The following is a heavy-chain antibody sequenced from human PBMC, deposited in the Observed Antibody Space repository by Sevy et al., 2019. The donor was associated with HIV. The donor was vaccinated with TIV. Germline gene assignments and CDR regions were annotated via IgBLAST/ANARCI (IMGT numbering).Heavy chain of an antibody. CDR2: SNSDSDTM. Sequence: GGSLRLSCVASGFPFNYYAMNWVRQAPGKGLEWILYSNSDSDTMYYGDSVKGRFTISRDNAKNSLYLQMNSLRDEDTAVYYCARERGTYYDTSGYPYLLEAGFDYWGQGTLVTVSS. D-gene: IGHD3-22*01. CDR3: ARERGTYYDTSGYPYLLEAGFDY. CDR1: GFPFNYYA. V-gene: IGHV3-48*02. J-gene: IGHJ4*02.